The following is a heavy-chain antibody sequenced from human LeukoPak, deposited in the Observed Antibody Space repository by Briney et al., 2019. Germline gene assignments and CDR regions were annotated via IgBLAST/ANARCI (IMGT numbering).Heavy chain of an antibody. J-gene: IGHJ4*02. V-gene: IGHV5-51*01. CDR1: GYSFTNYW. CDR2: LYPGDSDT. D-gene: IGHD6-25*01. Sequence: GESLKISCKGSGYSFTNYWIGWVRQMLGKGLEWMGILYPGDSDTRYSPSFQGQVTISADKSISTAYLQWSSLKASDTAMYYCARKSSGWPGDFNYWGQGTLVTVSS. CDR3: ARKSSGWPGDFNY.